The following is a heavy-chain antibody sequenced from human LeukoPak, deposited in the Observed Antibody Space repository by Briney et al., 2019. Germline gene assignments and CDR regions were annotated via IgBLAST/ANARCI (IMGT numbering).Heavy chain of an antibody. D-gene: IGHD1-26*01. CDR2: SNPNSGGT. Sequence: ASVKVSCKASGYTFTGYYMHWVRQAPGQGLEWMGWSNPNSGGTDGAQKFEGRVTRTRATSTSTGYMELSSQRSGETAVYYAARDEVGATLDWRQGTLVTASS. CDR1: GYTFTGYY. CDR3: ARDEVGATLD. J-gene: IGHJ4*02. V-gene: IGHV1-2*02.